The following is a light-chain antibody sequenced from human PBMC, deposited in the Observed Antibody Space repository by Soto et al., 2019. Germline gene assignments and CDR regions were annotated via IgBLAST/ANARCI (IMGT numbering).Light chain of an antibody. V-gene: IGKV1-5*03. Sequence: DIQMTQSPSTLSASVGDRVTITCRASQSISTWLAWYQQKPGKAPNLLIYKASSLESGVPSRFSGSGSGTEFTLTISSLQADDFATYYCQQYDTLWTFGQGTKVEIK. J-gene: IGKJ1*01. CDR1: QSISTW. CDR2: KAS. CDR3: QQYDTLWT.